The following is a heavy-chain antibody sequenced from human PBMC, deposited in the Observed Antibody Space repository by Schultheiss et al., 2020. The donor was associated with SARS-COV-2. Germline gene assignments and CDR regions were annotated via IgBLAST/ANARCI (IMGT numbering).Heavy chain of an antibody. CDR1: GFTFSTYG. V-gene: IGHV3-30*18. CDR2: TSNDGSHQ. D-gene: IGHD4-17*01. CDR3: AKDYKKGIYGDGSIDY. J-gene: IGHJ4*02. Sequence: GGSLRLSCAASGFTFSTYGMQWVRQAPGKGLEWVAVTSNDGSHQYYADSVKGRFTISRDNAKNSLYLQMNSLRAEDTAVYYCAKDYKKGIYGDGSIDYWGQGTLVTVSS.